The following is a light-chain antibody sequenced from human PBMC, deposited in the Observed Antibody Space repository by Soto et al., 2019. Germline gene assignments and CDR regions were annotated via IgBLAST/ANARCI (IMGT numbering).Light chain of an antibody. V-gene: IGLV2-14*01. CDR2: NVS. Sequence: QSALTQPASVSGSPGQSITISCTGTSSDVGGYNYVSWYQQHPGKAPKLMIYNVSNRPSGVSNRFSGSKSGNTASLTISWLQAEDEADYYCSSFTSSSTLVFGGGTKVTFL. CDR3: SSFTSSSTLV. J-gene: IGLJ3*02. CDR1: SSDVGGYNY.